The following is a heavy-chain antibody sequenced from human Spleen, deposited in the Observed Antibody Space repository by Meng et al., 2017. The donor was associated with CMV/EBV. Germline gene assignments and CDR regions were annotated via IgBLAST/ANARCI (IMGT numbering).Heavy chain of an antibody. J-gene: IGHJ4*02. CDR3: AKDLREYNSGWPDY. CDR1: GFTFSSYA. D-gene: IGHD6-19*01. CDR2: IYSGGRRT. V-gene: IGHV3-23*03. Sequence: SCAASGFTFSSYAMSWVRQAPGKGLECVSVIYSGGRRTDYADFVKGRFTISRDDSKNTLYLQMNSLRAEDTATYYCAKDLREYNSGWPDYWGQGTLVTVSS.